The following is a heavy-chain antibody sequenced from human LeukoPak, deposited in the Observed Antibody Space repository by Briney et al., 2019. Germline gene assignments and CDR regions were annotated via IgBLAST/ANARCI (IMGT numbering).Heavy chain of an antibody. V-gene: IGHV3-30-3*01. D-gene: IGHD3-10*01. CDR1: GFTFSSYA. CDR3: AKDLGGRNYYGSGSYYYMDV. CDR2: ISYDGSNK. Sequence: PGGSLRLSCAASGFTFSSYAMHWVRQAPGKGLEWVAVISYDGSNKYYADSVKGRFTISRDNSKNTLYLQMNSLRAEDTAVYYCAKDLGGRNYYGSGSYYYMDVWGKGTTVTVSS. J-gene: IGHJ6*04.